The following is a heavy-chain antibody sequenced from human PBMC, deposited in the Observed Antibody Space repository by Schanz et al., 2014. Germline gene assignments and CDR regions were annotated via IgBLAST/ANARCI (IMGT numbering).Heavy chain of an antibody. CDR3: ARGTMPGAFDI. J-gene: IGHJ3*02. Sequence: QVQLVQSGAEVKKPGSSVKVSCKASRSTFSSYTISWVRQARGQGLEWVGRFIPILDVGNYAQQFQGRVTFTADKSTSSVYMELSSLRYEDTALCYCARGTMPGAFDIWGQGTMVTVSS. CDR2: FIPILDVG. CDR1: RSTFSSYT. D-gene: IGHD1-26*01. V-gene: IGHV1-69*02.